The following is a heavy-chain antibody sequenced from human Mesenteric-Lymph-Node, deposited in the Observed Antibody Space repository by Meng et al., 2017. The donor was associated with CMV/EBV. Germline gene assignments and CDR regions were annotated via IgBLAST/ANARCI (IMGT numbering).Heavy chain of an antibody. J-gene: IGHJ6*02. D-gene: IGHD3-10*01. V-gene: IGHV3-33*01. CDR1: EFTFSTYG. CDR3: VRDREFGNYYFGMDV. Sequence: GESLKISCTASEFTFSTYGMHWVRQAPGKGLEWVALMWYDGSNDFCADSVKGRFTISRDNSENTVNLQMNGLRVEDTAVYYCVRDREFGNYYFGMDVWGQGTTVTVSS. CDR2: MWYDGSND.